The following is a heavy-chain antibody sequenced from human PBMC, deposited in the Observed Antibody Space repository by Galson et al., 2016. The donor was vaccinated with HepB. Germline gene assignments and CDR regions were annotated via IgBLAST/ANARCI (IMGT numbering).Heavy chain of an antibody. CDR2: ITGSGAGT. CDR1: GFTFTSYA. V-gene: IGHV3-23*01. J-gene: IGHJ4*02. D-gene: IGHD5-18*01. CDR3: ARAWIHLYDLDY. Sequence: SLRLSCAASGFTFTSYAMSWVRQAPGKGLEWVSGITGSGAGTYYADSVKGRFTISRDNSKNTLYLQMNSLRAEDTAGYYCARAWIHLYDLDYWGQGALVTVSS.